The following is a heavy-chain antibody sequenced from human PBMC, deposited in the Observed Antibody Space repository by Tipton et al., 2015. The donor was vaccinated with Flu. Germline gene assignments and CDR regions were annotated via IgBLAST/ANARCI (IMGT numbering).Heavy chain of an antibody. V-gene: IGHV3-9*01. CDR2: ITWNSGNM. CDR3: AKGHNGYDYFDI. Sequence: SLRLSCAASGFTFGDYAMHWVRQAPGKGLEWVSAITWNSGNMGYADSVKGRFAISRDNAKNSLYLEMNSLSAEDTAWYYCAKGHNGYDYFDIWGQGTLVTVSS. D-gene: IGHD5-12*01. CDR1: GFTFGDYA. J-gene: IGHJ4*02.